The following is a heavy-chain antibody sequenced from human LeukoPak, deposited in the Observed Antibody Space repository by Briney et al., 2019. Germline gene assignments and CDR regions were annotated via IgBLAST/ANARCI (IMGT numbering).Heavy chain of an antibody. J-gene: IGHJ4*02. D-gene: IGHD4-17*01. Sequence: ASVKVSCKASGYTFTRYGISWVRQAPGQGLEWMGWISAYNGNTKEAQKLQGRVTMTTDTSTTTAYMELRSLRSDDTAVYYCARVYGDFHFDYWGQGTLVTVSS. CDR2: ISAYNGNT. CDR1: GYTFTRYG. V-gene: IGHV1-18*01. CDR3: ARVYGDFHFDY.